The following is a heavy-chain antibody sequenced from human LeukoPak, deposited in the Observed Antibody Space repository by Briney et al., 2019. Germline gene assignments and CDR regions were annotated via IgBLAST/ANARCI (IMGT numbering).Heavy chain of an antibody. Sequence: SETLSLTCTVSGGSISSSSYYWGWIRQPPGKGLEWIGYIYYSGSTNYNPSLKSRVTISVDTSKNQFSLKLSSVTAADTAVYYCARHPSRSSWYSYWGQGTLVTVSS. J-gene: IGHJ4*02. V-gene: IGHV4-61*05. CDR3: ARHPSRSSWYSY. D-gene: IGHD6-13*01. CDR2: IYYSGST. CDR1: GGSISSSSYY.